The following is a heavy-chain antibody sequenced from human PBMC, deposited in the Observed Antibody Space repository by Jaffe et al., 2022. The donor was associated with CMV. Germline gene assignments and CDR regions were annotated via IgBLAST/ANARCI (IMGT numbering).Heavy chain of an antibody. Sequence: QVQLVQSGAEVKKPGASVKVSCKASGYTFTGYYMHWVRQAPGQGLEWMGWINPNSGGTNYAQKFQGRVTMTRDTSISTAYMELSRLRSDDTAVYYCAREGPRITMVRGVNSPSGYYRWFDPWGQGTLVTVSS. CDR2: INPNSGGT. D-gene: IGHD3-10*01. J-gene: IGHJ5*02. CDR1: GYTFTGYY. V-gene: IGHV1-2*02. CDR3: AREGPRITMVRGVNSPSGYYRWFDP.